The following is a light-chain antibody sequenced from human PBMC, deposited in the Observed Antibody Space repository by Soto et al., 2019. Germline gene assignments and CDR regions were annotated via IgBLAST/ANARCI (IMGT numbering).Light chain of an antibody. J-gene: IGLJ2*01. CDR3: NSYTSSSTLV. CDR1: SSDVGGYNY. Sequence: QSALTQPASVSGSPGQSITISCTGTSSDVGGYNYVSWYQHHPGKAPNLMINEVSDRPSGVSNRFSGSKSGNTASLTISGLQAEDEADYYCNSYTSSSTLVFGGGTKVTVL. CDR2: EVS. V-gene: IGLV2-14*01.